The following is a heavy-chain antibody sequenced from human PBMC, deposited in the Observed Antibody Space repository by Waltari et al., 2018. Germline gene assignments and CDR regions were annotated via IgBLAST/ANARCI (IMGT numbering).Heavy chain of an antibody. CDR2: ISGYNGNT. CDR1: GYTFTTYG. V-gene: IGHV1-18*04. Sequence: QVQLVQSGGEVEKPGASVKVSCKASGYTFTTYGFSWVRQAPGQRPGWLGWISGYNGNTKYAEKFEGRVTMTTDTSRGTAYMELRSLRADDTAVYYCARGGFGGGVFDYWGQGTVVTVSS. CDR3: ARGGFGGGVFDY. D-gene: IGHD3-10*01. J-gene: IGHJ4*02.